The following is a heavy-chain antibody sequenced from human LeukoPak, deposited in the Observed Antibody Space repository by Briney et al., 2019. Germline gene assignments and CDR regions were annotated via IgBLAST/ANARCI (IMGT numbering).Heavy chain of an antibody. CDR3: ASHDYKDYYHYGMDV. Sequence: SVKVSCKASGGTFSSYAISWVRQAPGQGLEWMGGIIPIFGTANYAQKFQGRVTITADESTSTAYMELSSLRSEDTAVYYCASHDYKDYYHYGMDVWGQGTTVTVSS. J-gene: IGHJ6*02. V-gene: IGHV1-69*01. CDR1: GGTFSSYA. D-gene: IGHD4-11*01. CDR2: IIPIFGTA.